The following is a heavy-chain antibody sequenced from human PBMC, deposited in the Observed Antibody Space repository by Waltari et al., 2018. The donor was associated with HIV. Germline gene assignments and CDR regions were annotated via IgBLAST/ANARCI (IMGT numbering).Heavy chain of an antibody. CDR2: ISGSSSTT. V-gene: IGHV3-48*01. D-gene: IGHD3-10*01. J-gene: IGHJ4*02. CDR1: GFTFGSFG. Sequence: EVQLVESGGGLVQPGGSLRLSCTASGFTFGSFGMQWVRQAPGKGLEWVSDISGSSSTTYYADSVKGRLTISRDNAKNSLFLQMNSLRAEDTAVYYCARVDYGIFDSWGQGTLVSVS. CDR3: ARVDYGIFDS.